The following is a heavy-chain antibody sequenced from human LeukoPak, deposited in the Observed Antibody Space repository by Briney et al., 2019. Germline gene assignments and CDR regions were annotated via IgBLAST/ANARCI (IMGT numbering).Heavy chain of an antibody. D-gene: IGHD3-10*01. CDR2: INPSGGST. V-gene: IGHV1-46*01. CDR1: GGTFSSYA. Sequence: ASVKVSCKASGGTFSSYAISWVRQAPGQGLEWMGIINPSGGSTSYAQKFQGRVTMTRDMSTSTVYMELSSLRSEDTAVYYCAREGTMVRGVIRGDYYYYYMDVWGKGTTVTVSS. CDR3: AREGTMVRGVIRGDYYYYYMDV. J-gene: IGHJ6*03.